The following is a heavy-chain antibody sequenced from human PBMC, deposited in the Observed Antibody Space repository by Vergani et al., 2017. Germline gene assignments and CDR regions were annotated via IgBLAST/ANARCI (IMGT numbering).Heavy chain of an antibody. CDR1: GFRFDEYA. J-gene: IGHJ6*04. CDR2: VSWNSETI. V-gene: IGHV3-9*01. D-gene: IGHD2-21*01. CDR3: AKGQQLVFFSGDV. Sequence: EEKLVESGGGLVQPGRSLRLSCEASGFRFDEYAMHWVRRVPGKGLEWVSGVSWNSETIRYADSVKGRFTISRDNAKSSLYLQMDSLRPEDTAHYYCAKGQQLVFFSGDVWGIGTSVTVTA.